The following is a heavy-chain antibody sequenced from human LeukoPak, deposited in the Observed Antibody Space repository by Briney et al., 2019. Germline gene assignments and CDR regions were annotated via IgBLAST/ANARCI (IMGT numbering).Heavy chain of an antibody. CDR1: GFTFSSYW. CDR3: ARPELYCSGGSCYSDWPDY. V-gene: IGHV3-30-3*01. Sequence: GGSLRLSCAASGFTFSSYWMSWVRQAPGKGLEWVAVISYDGSNKYYADSVKGRFTISRDNSKNTLYLQMNSLRAEDTAVYYCARPELYCSGGSCYSDWPDYWGQGTLVTVSS. D-gene: IGHD2-15*01. CDR2: ISYDGSNK. J-gene: IGHJ4*02.